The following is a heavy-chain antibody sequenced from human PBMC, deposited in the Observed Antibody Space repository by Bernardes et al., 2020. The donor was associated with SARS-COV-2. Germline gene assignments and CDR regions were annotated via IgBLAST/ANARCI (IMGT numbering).Heavy chain of an antibody. Sequence: GGSLRLSCAASGFDFKTYAVTWVRQTPGKGLEWVSGISGSGKSTSYADSVKGRFLISRDDSKNTVYLQIKTVRVEDAATYYCAKGGTGSYYSPPDYWGQGTTVSVSS. CDR3: AKGGTGSYYSPPDY. CDR2: ISGSGKST. J-gene: IGHJ4*02. V-gene: IGHV3-23*01. D-gene: IGHD1-26*01. CDR1: GFDFKTYA.